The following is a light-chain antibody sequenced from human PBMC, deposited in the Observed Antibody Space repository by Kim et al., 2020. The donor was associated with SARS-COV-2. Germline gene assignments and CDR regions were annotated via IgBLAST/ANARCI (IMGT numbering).Light chain of an antibody. CDR2: KVS. CDR1: QSLAYSDGNIY. CDR3: MQGTHWPFT. V-gene: IGKV2-30*01. Sequence: PASISCRYSQSLAYSDGNIYLNWFHQRPGQSQRRLIYKVSKRDSGVPDRFSGSGSGTDFTLQISRVEAEDVGVYYCMQGTHWPFTFGPGTKVDIK. J-gene: IGKJ3*01.